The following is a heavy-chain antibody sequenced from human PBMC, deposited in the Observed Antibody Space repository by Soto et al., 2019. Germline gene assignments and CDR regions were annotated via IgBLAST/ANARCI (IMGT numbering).Heavy chain of an antibody. J-gene: IGHJ3*01. CDR1: GFTFDYYW. V-gene: IGHV3-74*01. CDR3: ARGDRGAFDL. D-gene: IGHD1-26*01. Sequence: EVQLVESGGGLVQPGESLRLSCAASGFTFDYYWMHWVRQAPGKGLVWVSRIHSDGTSTTYADSVKGRFTISRDNATNTLSLQMNSLRAEDTAVYYCARGDRGAFDLWGQGTVVTVSS. CDR2: IHSDGTST.